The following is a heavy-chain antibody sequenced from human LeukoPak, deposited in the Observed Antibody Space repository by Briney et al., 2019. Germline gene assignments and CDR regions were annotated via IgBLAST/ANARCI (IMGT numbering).Heavy chain of an antibody. Sequence: GGSLSLSCAASGFTFSSYAMSWVRQAPGKGLEWVSAIGGSGGSTYYADSVKGRFTISRDNSKNTLYLQMNSLRAEDTAVYYCAKSDSGWYGETFDYWGQGTLVTVSS. J-gene: IGHJ4*02. CDR1: GFTFSSYA. CDR3: AKSDSGWYGETFDY. V-gene: IGHV3-23*01. CDR2: IGGSGGST. D-gene: IGHD6-19*01.